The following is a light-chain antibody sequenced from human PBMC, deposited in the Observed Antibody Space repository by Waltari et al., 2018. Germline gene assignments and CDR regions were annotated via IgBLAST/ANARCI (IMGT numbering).Light chain of an antibody. CDR1: QSVRSY. Sequence: EIVLTQSPATLSLSPGESATLSCRASQSVRSYLAWYQQKPGQAPRLLIYDASNRATGIPARFSGSGSGTDFTLTISSLEPKDFAVYYCQQRSNWPYTFGQGTKLEIK. J-gene: IGKJ2*01. V-gene: IGKV3-11*01. CDR2: DAS. CDR3: QQRSNWPYT.